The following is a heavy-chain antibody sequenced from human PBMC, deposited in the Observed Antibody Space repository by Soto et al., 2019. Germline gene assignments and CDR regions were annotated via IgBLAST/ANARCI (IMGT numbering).Heavy chain of an antibody. D-gene: IGHD2-2*01. J-gene: IGHJ4*02. V-gene: IGHV3-64*01. Sequence: XXSLRLSCAASGFTFSSYAMHWVRQAPGKGLEYVSAISSNGGSTYYANSVKGRFTISRDNSKNTLYLQMGSLRAEDMAVYYCARGTSYFDYWGQGTLVTVSS. CDR1: GFTFSSYA. CDR2: ISSNGGST. CDR3: ARGTSYFDY.